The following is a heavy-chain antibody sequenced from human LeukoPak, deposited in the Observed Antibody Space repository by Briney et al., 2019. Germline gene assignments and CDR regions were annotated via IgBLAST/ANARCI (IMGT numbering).Heavy chain of an antibody. CDR1: GGSISSYY. V-gene: IGHV4-59*12. Sequence: KPSETLSLTCTVSGGSISSYYWSWIRQPPGKGLEWIGYIYYSGSTNYNPSLKSRVTISVDTSKNQFSLKLSSVTAADTAVYYCARDRRTYSSSWTDAFDIWGQGTMVTVSS. D-gene: IGHD6-13*01. J-gene: IGHJ3*02. CDR2: IYYSGST. CDR3: ARDRRTYSSSWTDAFDI.